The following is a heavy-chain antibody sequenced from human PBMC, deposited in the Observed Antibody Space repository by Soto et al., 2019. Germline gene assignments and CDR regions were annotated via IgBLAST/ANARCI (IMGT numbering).Heavy chain of an antibody. CDR1: GGSISSYY. V-gene: IGHV4-59*08. Sequence: SETLSLTCTVSGGSISSYYWSWIRQPPGKGLEWIGYIYYSGSTNYNPSLKSRVTISVDTSKNQFSLKLSSVTAADTAVYYCARVGVYGVYYYYYMDVWGKGTTVTVSS. D-gene: IGHD2-8*01. CDR2: IYYSGST. J-gene: IGHJ6*03. CDR3: ARVGVYGVYYYYYMDV.